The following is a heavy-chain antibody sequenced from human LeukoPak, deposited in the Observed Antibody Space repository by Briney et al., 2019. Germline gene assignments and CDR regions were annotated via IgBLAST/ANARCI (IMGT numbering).Heavy chain of an antibody. V-gene: IGHV4-59*11. CDR3: ARDRASGSEWLDP. CDR1: GVSISSHY. Sequence: SQTLSLTCTVSGVSISSHYWSWIRQSPPKGLEWMGYINYSGSINYNPSLKSRVAISVDTSKNQFSLKLSSVTAADTAVYYCARDRASGSEWLDPWGQGTLVSVSS. J-gene: IGHJ5*02. D-gene: IGHD3-10*01. CDR2: INYSGSI.